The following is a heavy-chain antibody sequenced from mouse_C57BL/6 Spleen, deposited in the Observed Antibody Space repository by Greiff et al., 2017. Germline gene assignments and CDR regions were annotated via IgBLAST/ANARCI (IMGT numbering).Heavy chain of an antibody. Sequence: QVQLQQSGAELVKPGASVKLSCKASGYTFTSYWMHWVKQRPGQGLEWIGMIHPNSGSTNYNEKFKGKATLTVDKSSSTAYMQLSSLTSEDSAVYYCVPFITPASYYLDYWGQGTTLTVSS. CDR2: IHPNSGST. CDR3: VPFITPASYYLDY. D-gene: IGHD1-1*01. J-gene: IGHJ2*01. V-gene: IGHV1-64*01. CDR1: GYTFTSYW.